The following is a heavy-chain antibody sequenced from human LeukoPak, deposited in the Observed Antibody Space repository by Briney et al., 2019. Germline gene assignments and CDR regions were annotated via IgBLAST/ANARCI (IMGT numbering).Heavy chain of an antibody. Sequence: ASVKVSCKAAGYTFTRYYIHWVRQAPGQGPEWMGIIGPSGGSTSNAQKFQGRVTMTGDTSTSTVYMELSSLRSEDTAVYYCARLGSGEDDGGWVDYWGQGTLVTVSS. CDR3: ARLGSGEDDGGWVDY. V-gene: IGHV1-46*01. CDR1: GYTFTRYY. CDR2: IGPSGGST. D-gene: IGHD3-10*01. J-gene: IGHJ4*02.